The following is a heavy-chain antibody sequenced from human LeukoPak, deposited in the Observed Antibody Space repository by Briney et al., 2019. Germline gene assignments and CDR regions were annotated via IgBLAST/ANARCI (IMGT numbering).Heavy chain of an antibody. CDR1: GGSTSSRSYY. V-gene: IGHV4-39*01. CDR3: VSSMDYYYGMDV. D-gene: IGHD3-3*02. CDR2: FYYSGST. Sequence: SETLSLTCTVSGGSTSSRSYYWGWIRQPPGTGLEWIGSFYYSGSTYYNPSLKSRGTISVDTSKNQFSLKLSSVTAADTAVYYCVSSMDYYYGMDVWGQGTTVTVSS. J-gene: IGHJ6*02.